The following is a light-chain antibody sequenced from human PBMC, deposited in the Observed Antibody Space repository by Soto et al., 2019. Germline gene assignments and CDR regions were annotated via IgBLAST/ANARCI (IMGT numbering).Light chain of an antibody. CDR2: AAS. V-gene: IGKV1-39*01. CDR3: QQSYSTPS. CDR1: QTISSY. Sequence: DIQMTQSPSSLSASVGDRVTITCRASQTISSYLNWYQQKPGKAPKLLMYAASSLQSGVPSRFSGSGSGTDFTLTISSLQPEDFATYYCQQSYSTPSFGQGTRLEIK. J-gene: IGKJ5*01.